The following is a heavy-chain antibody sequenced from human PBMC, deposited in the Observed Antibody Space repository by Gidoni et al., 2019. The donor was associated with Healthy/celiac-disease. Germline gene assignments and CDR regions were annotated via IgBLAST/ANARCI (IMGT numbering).Heavy chain of an antibody. CDR3: AREGIYDYVWGSYRWFDY. V-gene: IGHV1-18*01. CDR2: ISAYNGNT. J-gene: IGHJ4*02. Sequence: QVQLVQSGAEVKQPGASVKVSCKASGYTFTSYGISWVRQAPGQGLEWMGWISAYNGNTNYAQKLQGRVTMTTDTSTSTAYMELRSLRSDDTAVYYCAREGIYDYVWGSYRWFDYWGQGTLVTVSS. CDR1: GYTFTSYG. D-gene: IGHD3-16*02.